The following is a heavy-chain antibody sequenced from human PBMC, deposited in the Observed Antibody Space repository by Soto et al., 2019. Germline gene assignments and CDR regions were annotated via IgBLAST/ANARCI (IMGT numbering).Heavy chain of an antibody. D-gene: IGHD3-10*01. CDR1: GYSFTSYW. J-gene: IGHJ6*02. V-gene: IGHV5-51*01. Sequence: PGESLKISCKGSGYSFTSYWIGWVRQMPGKGLEWMGIIYPGDSDTRYSPSFQGQVTISADKSISTAYLQWSSLKASDTAMYYCAGSCGSGAGYYGMDVWGQGTTVTVSS. CDR2: IYPGDSDT. CDR3: AGSCGSGAGYYGMDV.